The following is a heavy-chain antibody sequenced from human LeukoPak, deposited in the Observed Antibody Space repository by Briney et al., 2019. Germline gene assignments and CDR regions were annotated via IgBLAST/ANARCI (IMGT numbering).Heavy chain of an antibody. D-gene: IGHD2-2*01. V-gene: IGHV3-7*01. J-gene: IGHJ6*03. CDR1: GFTFSSYW. CDR2: IKQDGSEK. Sequence: GGSLRLSCAASGFTFSSYWMSWVRQAPGKGLEWVANIKQDGSEKYYVDSVKGRFTISRDNAKNSLYLQMNSLRAEDTAVYYCARDYGKYRYYYYYMDVWGKGTTVTVSS. CDR3: ARDYGKYRYYYYYMDV.